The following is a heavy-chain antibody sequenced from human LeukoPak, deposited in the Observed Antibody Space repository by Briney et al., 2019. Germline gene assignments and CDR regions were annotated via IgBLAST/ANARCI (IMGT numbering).Heavy chain of an antibody. J-gene: IGHJ3*02. D-gene: IGHD4-17*01. CDR3: ANDYGDYVEHAFDI. Sequence: PGVSLRLFCAASGFTFSSYGMHCVRQAPGKGLVWVAFIWYDGSNKYYADSVKGRFTIYRDNSKNPLYLQMNSLRAEDTAVYYCANDYGDYVEHAFDIWGQGTMVTVFS. CDR2: IWYDGSNK. CDR1: GFTFSSYG. V-gene: IGHV3-30*02.